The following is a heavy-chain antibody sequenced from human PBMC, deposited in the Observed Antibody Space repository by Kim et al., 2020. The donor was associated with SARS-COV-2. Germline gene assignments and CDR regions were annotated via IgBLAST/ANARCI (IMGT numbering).Heavy chain of an antibody. CDR2: IYTSGST. Sequence: SETLSLTCTVSGGSISSYYWSWIRQPAGKGLEWIGRIYTSGSTNYNPSLKSRVTMSVDTSKNQFSLKLSSVTAADTAVYYCARESITHDYAHSFDLWGRGTLVTVSS. CDR3: ARESITHDYAHSFDL. D-gene: IGHD4-17*01. V-gene: IGHV4-4*07. CDR1: GGSISSYY. J-gene: IGHJ2*01.